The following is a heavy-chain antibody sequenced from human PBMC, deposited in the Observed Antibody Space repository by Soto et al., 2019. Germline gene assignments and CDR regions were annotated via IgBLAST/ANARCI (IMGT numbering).Heavy chain of an antibody. V-gene: IGHV4-34*01. J-gene: IGHJ6*02. CDR1: GGSFRDFY. CDR2: INHSGDT. Sequence: QVQLQQWGAGLLRPSETLSLTCAVYGGSFRDFYWSWLRQTPEKGLEWIGEINHSGDTKYIPSLESRVTISVDTSKNQFSLKVNFVTPADTAVYYCARTGGMDVWGPGATVTVSS. CDR3: ARTGGMDV.